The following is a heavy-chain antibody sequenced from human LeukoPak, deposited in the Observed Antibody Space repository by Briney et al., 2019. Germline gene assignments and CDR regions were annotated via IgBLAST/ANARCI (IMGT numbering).Heavy chain of an antibody. V-gene: IGHV3-23*01. CDR1: GFTFRSYS. CDR3: AKDGRTTSCP. Sequence: HTGGSLRLSCAASGFTFRSYSMSWVRQAPGKGLEWVSGISPSGGSTYYADSVKGRFTISRDDSKNTLYLQMNSLRAEDTAVYYCAKDGRTTSCPWGQGTLVTVSS. CDR2: ISPSGGST. J-gene: IGHJ5*02. D-gene: IGHD2-2*01.